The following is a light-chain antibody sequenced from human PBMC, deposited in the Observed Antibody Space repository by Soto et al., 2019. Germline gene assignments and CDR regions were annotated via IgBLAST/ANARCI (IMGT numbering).Light chain of an antibody. CDR3: CSYAGSGTLV. V-gene: IGLV2-23*01. CDR2: EGS. J-gene: IGLJ3*02. CDR1: NSDVGSYDL. Sequence: QSVLTQPASVSGSPGQSITISCTGSNSDVGSYDLVSWCQQYPGKAPKLMIYEGSKRPSGVPNRISGSKSGNTASLTISGLQPEDEADYYCCSYAGSGTLVFGGGTKLTVL.